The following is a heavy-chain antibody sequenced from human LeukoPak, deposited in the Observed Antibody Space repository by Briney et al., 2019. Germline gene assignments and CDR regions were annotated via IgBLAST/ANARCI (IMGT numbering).Heavy chain of an antibody. Sequence: PGGSLRLSCAASGFTFSNAWMSWIRQPPGKGLEWIGEINHSGSTNYNPSLKSRVTISVDTSKNQFSLKLSSVTAADTAVYYCARQVWVTDYFDYWGQGTLVTVSS. CDR3: ARQVWVTDYFDY. D-gene: IGHD2-21*02. CDR2: INHSGST. J-gene: IGHJ4*02. V-gene: IGHV4-34*01. CDR1: GFTFSNAW.